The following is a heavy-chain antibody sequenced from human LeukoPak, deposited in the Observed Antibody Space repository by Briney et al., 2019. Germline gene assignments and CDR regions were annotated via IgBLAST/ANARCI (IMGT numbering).Heavy chain of an antibody. CDR2: IYPGDSDT. CDR1: GYSFTSYW. J-gene: IGHJ3*02. Sequence: GESLKISCKGSGYSFTSYWIGWVRQMPGKGLEWMGIIYPGDSDTRYSPSFQGQVTISADKSISTAYLQWSSLKASDTAMYYCARLPGWFGELDASDIWGQGTMVTVSS. D-gene: IGHD3-10*01. V-gene: IGHV5-51*01. CDR3: ARLPGWFGELDASDI.